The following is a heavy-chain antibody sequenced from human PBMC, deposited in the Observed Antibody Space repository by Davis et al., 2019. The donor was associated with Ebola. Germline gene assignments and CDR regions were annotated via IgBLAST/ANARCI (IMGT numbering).Heavy chain of an antibody. V-gene: IGHV3-48*02. CDR1: GVTFSTYG. D-gene: IGHD6-19*01. CDR2: SNSPGSTK. CDR3: ATDPEGWLDFDY. J-gene: IGHJ4*02. Sequence: PGGSLRLSCAASGVTFSTYGMSWVRQAPGKGLEWVSQSNSPGSTKSYTDSVKGRFTISRDDARNTVYLQMNSLRDEDTAIYYCATDPEGWLDFDYWGQGTLVTVSS.